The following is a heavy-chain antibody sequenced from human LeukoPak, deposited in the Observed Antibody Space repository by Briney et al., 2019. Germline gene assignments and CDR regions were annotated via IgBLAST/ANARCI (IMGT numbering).Heavy chain of an antibody. Sequence: GGSLRLSCAASGFTFSNAWMSWVRQAPGKGLEWVGRIKSKTDGGTTDYAAPVKGRFTISRDDSKNTLYLQMNSLKTEDTAVYYCARGGGGGNYYYGMDVWGQGTTVTVSS. CDR3: ARGGGGGNYYYGMDV. CDR1: GFTFSNAW. V-gene: IGHV3-15*01. CDR2: IKSKTDGGTT. J-gene: IGHJ6*02. D-gene: IGHD4-23*01.